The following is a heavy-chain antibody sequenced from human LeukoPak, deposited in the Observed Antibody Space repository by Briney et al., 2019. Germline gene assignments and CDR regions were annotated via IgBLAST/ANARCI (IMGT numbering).Heavy chain of an antibody. CDR3: ARHSASYYFDY. D-gene: IGHD6-6*01. J-gene: IGHJ4*02. CDR1: GGSISSISYY. V-gene: IGHV4-39*01. CDR2: IYYTGST. Sequence: PSETLSLTCTISGGSISSISYYWGWIRQPPGKGLEWIGSIYYTGSTYYNPSLKRRVTISVDVSKNQFSLKLSSVTAADTALYYCARHSASYYFDYWGQGTLVPVSS.